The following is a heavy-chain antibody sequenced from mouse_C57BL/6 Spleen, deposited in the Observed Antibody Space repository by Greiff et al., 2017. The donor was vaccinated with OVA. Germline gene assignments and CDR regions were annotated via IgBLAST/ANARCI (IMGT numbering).Heavy chain of an antibody. CDR3: ARQLNYGYDVGPFAY. V-gene: IGHV2-6-1*01. J-gene: IGHJ3*01. CDR1: GFSLTSYG. CDR2: IWSDGST. Sequence: VKLMESGPGLVAPSQSLSITCTVSGFSLTSYGVHWVRQPPGKGLEWLVVIWSDGSTTYNSALKSRLSISKDNSKSQVFLKMNSLQTDDTAMYYCARQLNYGYDVGPFAYWGQGTLVTVSA. D-gene: IGHD2-2*01.